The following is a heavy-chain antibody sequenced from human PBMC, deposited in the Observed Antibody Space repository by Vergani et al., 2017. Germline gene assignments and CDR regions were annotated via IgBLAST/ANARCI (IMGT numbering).Heavy chain of an antibody. CDR1: GFTFDDYA. Sequence: EVQLVESGGGLVQPGRSLRLSCAASGFTFDDYAMHWVRQAPGKGLEWVSGISWNSGSICYADSVKGRFTISRDNAKNSLYLQMNSLRAEDTALYYCAKDVGGHWELPDYWGQGTLVTVSS. CDR3: AKDVGGHWELPDY. V-gene: IGHV3-9*01. J-gene: IGHJ4*02. CDR2: ISWNSGSI. D-gene: IGHD1-26*01.